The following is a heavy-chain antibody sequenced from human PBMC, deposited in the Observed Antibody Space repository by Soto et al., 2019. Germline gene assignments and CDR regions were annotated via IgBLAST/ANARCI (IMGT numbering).Heavy chain of an antibody. Sequence: PSETLSLTCAVYGGSFSGYYWSWIRQPPGKGLEWIGEINHSGSTNYNPSLKSRVTISVDTSKNQFSLKLSSVTAADTAVYYCARQDYFGGPDYWGQGTLVTVSS. D-gene: IGHD3-10*01. CDR2: INHSGST. J-gene: IGHJ4*02. CDR3: ARQDYFGGPDY. CDR1: GGSFSGYY. V-gene: IGHV4-34*01.